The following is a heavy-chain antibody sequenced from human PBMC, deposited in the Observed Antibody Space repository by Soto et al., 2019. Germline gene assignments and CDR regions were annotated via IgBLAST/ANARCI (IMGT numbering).Heavy chain of an antibody. CDR2: MNPNSGNT. Sequence: ASVKVSCKASGYTFTSYDINWVRQATGQGLEWMGWMNPNSGNTGYAQKFQGRVTMTRNTSISTAYMELSSLRSEDTAVYYCASGLTIFGVVGYWGQGTLVTVSS. J-gene: IGHJ4*02. D-gene: IGHD3-3*01. CDR3: ASGLTIFGVVGY. CDR1: GYTFTSYD. V-gene: IGHV1-8*01.